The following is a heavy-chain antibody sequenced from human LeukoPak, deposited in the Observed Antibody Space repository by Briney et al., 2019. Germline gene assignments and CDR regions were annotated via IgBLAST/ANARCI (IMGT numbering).Heavy chain of an antibody. CDR3: AKDSSGYYKAFDI. CDR1: GFTFDDNA. J-gene: IGHJ3*02. Sequence: GGSLRLSCAASGFTFDDNAMHWVRQAPGXGLEWVSGISWNSGSIGYADSVKGRFTISRDNAKNSLYLQMNSLRAEDTALYYCAKDSSGYYKAFDIWGQGTVVTVSS. V-gene: IGHV3-9*01. CDR2: ISWNSGSI. D-gene: IGHD3-22*01.